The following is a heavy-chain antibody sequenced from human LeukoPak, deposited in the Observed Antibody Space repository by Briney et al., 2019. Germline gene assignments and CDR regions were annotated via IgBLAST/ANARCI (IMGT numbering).Heavy chain of an antibody. D-gene: IGHD3-9*01. CDR1: GGSISSGGYY. J-gene: IGHJ5*02. CDR3: ARAEQTYYDILTGTFDP. Sequence: SQILSLTCTVSGGSISSGGYYWSWIRQHPGRGLEWIGYIYYSGSTYYNPSLKSRVTISVDTSKNQFSLKLSSVTAADTAVYYCARAEQTYYDILTGTFDPWGQGTLVTVSS. V-gene: IGHV4-31*03. CDR2: IYYSGST.